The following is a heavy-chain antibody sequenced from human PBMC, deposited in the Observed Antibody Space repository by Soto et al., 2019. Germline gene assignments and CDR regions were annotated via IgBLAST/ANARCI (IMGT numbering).Heavy chain of an antibody. CDR3: ARQSVAVAGTAAFDI. J-gene: IGHJ3*02. V-gene: IGHV5-51*01. CDR1: GYSFTSYW. D-gene: IGHD6-19*01. Sequence: GESLKISCQGSGYSFTSYWIGWVRQMPGKGLEWMGIIYPGDSDTRYSPSFQGQVTISADKSISTAYLQWSSLKASDTAMYYCARQSVAVAGTAAFDIWGQGTMVTVSS. CDR2: IYPGDSDT.